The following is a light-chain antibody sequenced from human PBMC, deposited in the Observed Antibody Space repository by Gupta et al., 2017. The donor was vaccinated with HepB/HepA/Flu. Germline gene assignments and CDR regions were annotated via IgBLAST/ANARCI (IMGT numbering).Light chain of an antibody. J-gene: IGKJ1*01. V-gene: IGKV1-39*01. CDR2: AAS. CDR3: QQTYSIPWT. CDR1: QSIARY. Sequence: DIQMTQSPSSLSASGGDRVTITCRASQSIARYVNWYQQKPGKAPNLLIYAASSWQGGVPSRFSGSGSGTDFSLTISSLQPEDFAAYYCQQTYSIPWTFGLGTKVEIK.